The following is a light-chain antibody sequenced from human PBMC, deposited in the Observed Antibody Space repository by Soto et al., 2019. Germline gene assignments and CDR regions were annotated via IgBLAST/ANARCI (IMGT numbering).Light chain of an antibody. V-gene: IGKV1-27*01. CDR2: AAS. Sequence: DIQMTQSPSSLSASVGDRVTITCRASQGNSNYLAWYQQKPGKVPKLLIYAASTLQSGVPSRFSGSGSGTDFTLTISSLQPEDVATYFCQEYNSAPFTFGPGTKVDIK. J-gene: IGKJ3*01. CDR3: QEYNSAPFT. CDR1: QGNSNY.